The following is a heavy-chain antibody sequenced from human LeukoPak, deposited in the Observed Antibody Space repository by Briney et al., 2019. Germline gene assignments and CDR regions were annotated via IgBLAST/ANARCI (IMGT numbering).Heavy chain of an antibody. V-gene: IGHV4-59*01. J-gene: IGHJ4*02. CDR3: ARIGAAAGTSLDY. CDR1: GGSISNYY. D-gene: IGHD6-13*01. Sequence: SETLSLTCTVSGGSISNYYWNWIRQPPGKGLEWIGYICYSGSTNYNPSLKSRVTISVDTSNNQFSLRLSSVTAADTAVYYCARIGAAAGTSLDYWGQGTLVTVSS. CDR2: ICYSGST.